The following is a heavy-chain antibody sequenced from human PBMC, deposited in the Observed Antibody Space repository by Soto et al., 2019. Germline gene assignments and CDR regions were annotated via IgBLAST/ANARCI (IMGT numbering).Heavy chain of an antibody. V-gene: IGHV3-23*01. D-gene: IGHD5-12*01. Sequence: GGSLRLSCAASGFTFSSYAMSWGRPAPGKGLGWVSAISGSGGSTYYADSVKGRFTISRDNSKNTLYLQMNSLRAEDTAVYYCAKAPRGYSGYAPYYFDYWGQGTLVTVSS. CDR1: GFTFSSYA. CDR3: AKAPRGYSGYAPYYFDY. CDR2: ISGSGGST. J-gene: IGHJ4*02.